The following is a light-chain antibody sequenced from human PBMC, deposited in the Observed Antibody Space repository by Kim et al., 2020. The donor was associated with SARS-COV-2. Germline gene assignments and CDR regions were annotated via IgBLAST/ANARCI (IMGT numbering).Light chain of an antibody. J-gene: IGKJ4*01. CDR3: QQYDDVP. Sequence: LSASVGDRVTITCQASQDIRNYLNWYQQKPGKAPKLLISDASNLKTGVPSRFSGSGSGTDFSFTISSLQPEDIATYYCQQYDDVPFGGGTKVDIK. CDR1: QDIRNY. CDR2: DAS. V-gene: IGKV1-33*01.